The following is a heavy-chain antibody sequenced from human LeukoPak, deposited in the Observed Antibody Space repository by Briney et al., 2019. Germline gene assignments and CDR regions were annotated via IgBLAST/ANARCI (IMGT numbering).Heavy chain of an antibody. CDR3: ARGRRGPSIAARIPSFDY. J-gene: IGHJ4*02. D-gene: IGHD6-6*01. V-gene: IGHV4-34*01. CDR2: INHSGST. Sequence: PSETLSLTCAVYGGSFSGYYWGWIRQPPGKGLEWIGEINHSGSTNYNPSLKSRVTISVDTSKNQFSLKLSSVTAADTAVYYCARGRRGPSIAARIPSFDYWGQGTLVTVSS. CDR1: GGSFSGYY.